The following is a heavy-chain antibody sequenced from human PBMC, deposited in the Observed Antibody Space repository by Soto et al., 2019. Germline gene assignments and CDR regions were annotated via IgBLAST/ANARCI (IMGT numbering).Heavy chain of an antibody. CDR2: ISYSGST. CDR1: GASISSDDYY. J-gene: IGHJ6*02. CDR3: VREVNTYYGMDV. V-gene: IGHV4-30-4*01. Sequence: QVQLQESGPGLVKPSQTLSLTCSISGASISSDDYYWSWFRQPPGKGLEWIGYISYSGSTYYNPSLKSRITISVDTSKTQFSLILSSVTAADTDVFYCVREVNTYYGMDVWGQGTTVTVSS.